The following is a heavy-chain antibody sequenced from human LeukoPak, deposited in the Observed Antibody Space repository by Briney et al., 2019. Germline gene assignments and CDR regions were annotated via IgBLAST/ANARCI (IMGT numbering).Heavy chain of an antibody. CDR3: AVSYVLLWFGELTQFDY. CDR2: INPNSGGT. CDR1: GYTFTSYY. D-gene: IGHD3-10*01. Sequence: ASVKVSCKASGYTFTSYYMHWVRQAPGQGLEWMGWINPNSGGTNYAQKFQGRVTMTRDTSISTAYMELSRLRSDDTAVYYCAVSYVLLWFGELTQFDYWGQGTLVTVSS. J-gene: IGHJ4*02. V-gene: IGHV1-2*02.